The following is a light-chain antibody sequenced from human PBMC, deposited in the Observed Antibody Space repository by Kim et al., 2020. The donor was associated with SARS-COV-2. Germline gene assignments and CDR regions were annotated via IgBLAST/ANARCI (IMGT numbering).Light chain of an antibody. J-gene: IGKJ1*01. Sequence: DIQMTQSPSSLSASVGDRVTITCRASQDIGRYLNWYQQKPGKAPKLLIYTASSLQSGVPSRFTGSGSETDFTLTISSLQPEDFATYYCQQTYSAPRTFGQGTKVDIK. CDR2: TAS. V-gene: IGKV1-39*01. CDR1: QDIGRY. CDR3: QQTYSAPRT.